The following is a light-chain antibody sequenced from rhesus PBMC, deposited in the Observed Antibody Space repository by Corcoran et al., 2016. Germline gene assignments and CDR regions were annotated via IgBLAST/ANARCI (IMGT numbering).Light chain of an antibody. CDR3: QHYYKIPYS. CDR2: EAS. V-gene: IGKV1-25*01. CDR1: QGITHN. J-gene: IGKJ2*01. Sequence: DIQMTQSPSSLSASVGDRVTITCRACQGITHNLAWYQQKRGETPKLLIYEASILQGPIPSRFSGSGSGTDFTLTISSLQPEDFATYYFQHYYKIPYSFGQGTKVEIK.